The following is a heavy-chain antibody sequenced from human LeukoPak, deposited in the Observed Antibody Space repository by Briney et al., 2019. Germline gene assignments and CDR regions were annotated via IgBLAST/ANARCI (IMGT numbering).Heavy chain of an antibody. CDR2: INPSGGGT. J-gene: IGHJ4*02. V-gene: IGHV1-46*01. D-gene: IGHD3-10*01. CDR3: ARRGKNYYGSGSYYKSPSSYYFDY. Sequence: ASVKVSCKASGYTFTSYYMHWVRQAPGQGLEWMGIINPSGGGTSYAQKFQGRVTMTRDTSTSTVYMELSSLRSEDTAVYYCARRGKNYYGSGSYYKSPSSYYFDYWGQGTLVTVSS. CDR1: GYTFTSYY.